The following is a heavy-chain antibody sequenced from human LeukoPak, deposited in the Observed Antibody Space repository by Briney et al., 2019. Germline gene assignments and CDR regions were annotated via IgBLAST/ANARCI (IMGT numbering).Heavy chain of an antibody. D-gene: IGHD6-19*01. CDR2: IYYSGST. V-gene: IGHV4-39*01. CDR1: GGSISSSSYS. J-gene: IGHJ4*02. Sequence: SETLSLTCTVSGGSISSSSYSWGWIRQPPGKGLEWIGSIYYSGSTYYNPSLKSRVTISVDTSKTQFSLKLSSVTAADTAVYYCARHRKIRIAVASGYYFDYWGQGTLVTVSS. CDR3: ARHRKIRIAVASGYYFDY.